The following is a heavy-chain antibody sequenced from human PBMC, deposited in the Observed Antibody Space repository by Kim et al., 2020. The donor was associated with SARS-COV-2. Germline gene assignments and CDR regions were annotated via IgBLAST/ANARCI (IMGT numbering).Heavy chain of an antibody. D-gene: IGHD5-18*01. CDR3: ARHRMRYSYGYGGANWFDP. CDR2: IYYSGST. Sequence: SETLSLTCTVSGGSISSSSYYWGWIRQPPGKGLEWIGSIYYSGSTYYNPSLKSRVTISVDTSKNQFSLKLSSVTAADTAVYYCARHRMRYSYGYGGANWFDPWGQGTLVTVSS. J-gene: IGHJ5*02. CDR1: GGSISSSSYY. V-gene: IGHV4-39*01.